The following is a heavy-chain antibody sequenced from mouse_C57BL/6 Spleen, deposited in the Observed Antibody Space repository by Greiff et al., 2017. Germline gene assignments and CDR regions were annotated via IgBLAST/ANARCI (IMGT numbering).Heavy chain of an antibody. D-gene: IGHD2-2*01. CDR3: AIGGGGYTGYYAMDY. J-gene: IGHJ4*01. CDR2: IHPSDSDT. Sequence: VKLQQPGAELVKPGASVKVSCKASGYTFTSYWMHWVKQRPGQGLEWIGRIHPSDSDTNYNQKFKGKATLTVDKSSSTAYMQLSSLTSEDSAVYYCAIGGGGYTGYYAMDYWGQGTSVTVSS. V-gene: IGHV1-74*01. CDR1: GYTFTSYW.